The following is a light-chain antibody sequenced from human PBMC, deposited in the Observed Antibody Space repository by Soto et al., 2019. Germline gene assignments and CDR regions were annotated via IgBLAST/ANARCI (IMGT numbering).Light chain of an antibody. CDR2: GNS. CDR1: SSNIGAGYD. V-gene: IGLV1-40*01. CDR3: KSYDSSLSAVV. J-gene: IGLJ2*01. Sequence: QSVLTQPPSVSGAPGQRVTISCTGSSSNIGAGYDVHWYQQLPGTAPKLLIYGNSNRPSGVPDRFSGSKSGTSASLAITGLQGEDEADYYCKSYDSSLSAVVFGGGTKLTVL.